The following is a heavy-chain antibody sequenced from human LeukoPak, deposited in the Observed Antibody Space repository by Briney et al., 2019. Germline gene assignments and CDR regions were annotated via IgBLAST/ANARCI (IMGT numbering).Heavy chain of an antibody. V-gene: IGHV3-30-3*01. CDR3: ARDNRDCSSTSRYPRRNWFDP. J-gene: IGHJ5*02. CDR1: GFTFSSYA. Sequence: PGGSLRLSCAASGFTFSSYAMHWVRQAPGKGPEWVAVISYDGSNKYYADSVKGRFTIPRDNSKNTPYLQMNSLRAEDTAVYYCARDNRDCSSTSRYPRRNWFDPWGQGTLVTVSS. CDR2: ISYDGSNK. D-gene: IGHD2-2*01.